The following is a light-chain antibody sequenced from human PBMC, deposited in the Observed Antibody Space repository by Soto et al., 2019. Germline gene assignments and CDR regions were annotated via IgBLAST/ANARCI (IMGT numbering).Light chain of an antibody. CDR1: SSNIGRNN. CDR2: NND. V-gene: IGLV1-44*01. CDR3: ASWDDRLSGPI. J-gene: IGLJ2*01. Sequence: QAVVTQPPSVSGTPGQRVTILCSGISSNIGRNNVNWYLQVPGTAPKLVIYNNDQRPSGVPDRFLGSKSDTSASLAISGLQSEDEADFYCASWDDRLSGPIFGGGTKLTVL.